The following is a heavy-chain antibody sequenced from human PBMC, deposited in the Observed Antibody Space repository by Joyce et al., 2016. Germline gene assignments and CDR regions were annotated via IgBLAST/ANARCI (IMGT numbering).Heavy chain of an antibody. V-gene: IGHV4-34*01. CDR2: INYRGST. J-gene: IGHJ4*02. CDR3: ARDYYDSRGYHQYYFDY. D-gene: IGHD3-22*01. CDR1: GGSFSGYY. Sequence: QVQLQQWGAGLLKPSETLSLTCAVYGGSFSGYYWSWIRQSPGKGLEWIGEINYRGSTNYNPSLKSRVTISVDRSKKQFSLKLRSVTAADTAVYYCARDYYDSRGYHQYYFDYWGQGTLVTVSS.